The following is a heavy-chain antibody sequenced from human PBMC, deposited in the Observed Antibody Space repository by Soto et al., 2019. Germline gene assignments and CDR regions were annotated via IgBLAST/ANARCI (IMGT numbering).Heavy chain of an antibody. CDR2: INSDGSST. CDR1: GFTFSSYW. J-gene: IGHJ5*02. V-gene: IGHV3-74*01. D-gene: IGHD6-13*01. Sequence: GGSLRLSCAASGFTFSSYWMHWVRQAPGKGLVWVSRINSDGSSTSYADSVKGRFTISRDNAKNTLYLQMNSLRAEDTAVYYCARSLLRGAAAGIWWFDPWGQGTLVTVSS. CDR3: ARSLLRGAAAGIWWFDP.